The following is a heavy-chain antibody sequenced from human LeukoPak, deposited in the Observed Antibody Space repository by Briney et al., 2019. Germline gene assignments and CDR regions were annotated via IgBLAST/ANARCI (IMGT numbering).Heavy chain of an antibody. CDR3: ARDGDIADAIYFDY. CDR1: SFAFSSYS. D-gene: IGHD6-13*01. J-gene: IGHJ4*02. CDR2: ISSRGTIT. V-gene: IGHV3-30*04. Sequence: GGSLRLSCAASSFAFSSYSMHWVRQAPGEGLEWVAVISSRGTITYYADSVKGRVTISRDNSKNTLYLQMNSLRAEDTAVYYCARDGDIADAIYFDYWGQGTLVSVSS.